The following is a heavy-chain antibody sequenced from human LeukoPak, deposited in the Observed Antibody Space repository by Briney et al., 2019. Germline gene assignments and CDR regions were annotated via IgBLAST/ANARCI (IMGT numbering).Heavy chain of an antibody. CDR2: INPNSGGT. J-gene: IGHJ4*02. V-gene: IGHV1-2*02. D-gene: IGHD6-19*01. CDR1: GYTFTNFG. CDR3: ARDRGTLIAVADLDY. Sequence: ASVKVSCKASGYTFTNFGISWVRQAPGQGLEWMGWINPNSGGTNYAQKFQGRVTMTRDTSISTAYMELSRLRSDDTAVYYCARDRGTLIAVADLDYWGQGTLVTVSS.